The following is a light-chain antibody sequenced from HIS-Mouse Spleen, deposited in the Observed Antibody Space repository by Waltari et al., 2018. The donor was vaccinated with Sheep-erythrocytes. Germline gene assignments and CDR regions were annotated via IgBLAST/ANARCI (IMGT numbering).Light chain of an antibody. V-gene: IGLV1-40*01. Sequence: QSVLTQPPSVSGAPGPRVTISCTGSSSNIGAGYDVTWHQQLPGPAPKLLIYGNSNRPSGVPDRFSGSKSGTSASLAITGLQAEDEADYYCQSYDSSLSGVVFGGGTKLTVL. J-gene: IGLJ2*01. CDR2: GNS. CDR3: QSYDSSLSGVV. CDR1: SSNIGAGYD.